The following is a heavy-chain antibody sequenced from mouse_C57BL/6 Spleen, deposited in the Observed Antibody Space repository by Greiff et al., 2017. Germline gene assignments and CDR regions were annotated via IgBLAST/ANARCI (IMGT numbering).Heavy chain of an antibody. D-gene: IGHD2-3*01. CDR1: GYAFSSSW. CDR2: IYPGDGDT. Sequence: VQLQQSGPELVKPGASVKISCKASGYAFSSSWMNWVKQRPGKGLEWIGRIYPGDGDTNYNGKFKGKATLTADKSSSTAYMQLSSLTSEDSAVYFCAREDDDGFYLAYWGQGTLVTVSA. CDR3: AREDDDGFYLAY. J-gene: IGHJ3*01. V-gene: IGHV1-82*01.